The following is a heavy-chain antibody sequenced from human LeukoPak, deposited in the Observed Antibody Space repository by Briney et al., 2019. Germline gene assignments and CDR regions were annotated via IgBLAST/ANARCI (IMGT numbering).Heavy chain of an antibody. CDR3: AKSPTVDAAFDI. J-gene: IGHJ3*02. Sequence: GGSLRLSCAASGYTFSSYAMNWVRQAPGKGLEWVSGIGYTGDSTFYADSVKGRFTVSRDSSKNTLFLHMNSLRAEDTALYYCAKSPTVDAAFDIWGQGTMVTVSS. V-gene: IGHV3-23*01. CDR1: GYTFSSYA. D-gene: IGHD4-23*01. CDR2: IGYTGDST.